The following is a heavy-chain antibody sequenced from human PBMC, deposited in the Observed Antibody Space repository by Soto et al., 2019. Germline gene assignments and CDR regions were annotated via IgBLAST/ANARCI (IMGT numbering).Heavy chain of an antibody. CDR3: ARNNTDWYNAEYYNYFIMDV. CDR2: INHSGST. V-gene: IGHV4-34*01. Sequence: SETLSLTCAVCGGSLSGYYWSWIRQPPGKGLEWIGEINHSGSTNYNPSLKSRVTISLDTSKNQFSLKVTSVAAPDTAVYFCARNNTDWYNAEYYNYFIMDVWGPGTTVTVYS. D-gene: IGHD3-9*01. CDR1: GGSLSGYY. J-gene: IGHJ6*02.